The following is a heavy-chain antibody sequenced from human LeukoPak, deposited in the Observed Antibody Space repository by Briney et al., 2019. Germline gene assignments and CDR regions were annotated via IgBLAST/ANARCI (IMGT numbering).Heavy chain of an antibody. CDR3: AREGFGERELHSSWFSPYYYYYYMDV. Sequence: ASVKVSCKASGYTFTSYGISWVRQAPGQGVEWMGWISACNGNPNYAQKLQGRVTMTTDTSTSTAYMELRSLRSDDTAVYYCAREGFGERELHSSWFSPYYYYYYMDVWGKGTTVTVSS. CDR2: ISACNGNP. V-gene: IGHV1-18*01. J-gene: IGHJ6*03. CDR1: GYTFTSYG. D-gene: IGHD1-7*01.